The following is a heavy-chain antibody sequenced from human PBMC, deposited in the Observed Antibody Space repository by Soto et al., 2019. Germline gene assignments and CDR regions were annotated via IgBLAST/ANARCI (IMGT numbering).Heavy chain of an antibody. Sequence: ASVKVSCKASGYAFTSYAMHWVRQAPGQRLEWMGWINAGNGNTKYSQKFQGRVTITRDTSASTAYTELSSLRSEDTAVYYCARGTTVKPYYYYYCMVVWRKGTTVTVSS. CDR3: ARGTTVKPYYYYYCMVV. V-gene: IGHV1-3*01. D-gene: IGHD1-7*01. J-gene: IGHJ6*03. CDR1: GYAFTSYA. CDR2: INAGNGNT.